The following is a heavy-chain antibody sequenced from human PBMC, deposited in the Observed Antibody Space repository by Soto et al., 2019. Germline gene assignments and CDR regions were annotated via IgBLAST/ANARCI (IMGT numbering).Heavy chain of an antibody. V-gene: IGHV3-21*01. CDR3: ARESDGHQKGFLKWISPDYYMDV. CDR1: GFTFSSYS. J-gene: IGHJ6*03. D-gene: IGHD3-3*01. Sequence: GGSLRLSCAASGFTFSSYSMNWVRQAPGKGLEWVSSIISSSSNTYYADSVKGRFTISRDNAKNTLYLQMNSLRAEDTAVYYCARESDGHQKGFLKWISPDYYMDVWGKGTTVTVTS. CDR2: IISSSSNT.